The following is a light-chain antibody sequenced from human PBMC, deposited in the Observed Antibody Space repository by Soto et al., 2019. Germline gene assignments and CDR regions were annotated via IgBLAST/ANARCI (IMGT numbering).Light chain of an antibody. CDR2: GAF. J-gene: IGKJ4*01. V-gene: IGKV3-15*01. Sequence: EIVMTQSPATLSVSPGERVTLSCRASQSVSSNLACYQQKPGQAPRLLIYGAFTRATGIPARFSGSGSETEFTLTISSLQSEDFAVYYCQQYKNWPPLTFGGGTKVEIK. CDR1: QSVSSN. CDR3: QQYKNWPPLT.